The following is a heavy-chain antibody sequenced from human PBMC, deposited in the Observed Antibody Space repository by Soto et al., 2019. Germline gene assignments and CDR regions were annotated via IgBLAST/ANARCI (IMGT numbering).Heavy chain of an antibody. D-gene: IGHD4-4*01. Sequence: GGSLRLSCAASGFTFSSYAMSWVRQAPGKGLEWVSAISGSGGSTYYADSVKGRFTISRDNSKNTLYLQMNSLRAEDTAVYYCAKDLQPQFEYYYYGMDVWGQGTTVTVSS. CDR2: ISGSGGST. V-gene: IGHV3-23*01. CDR3: AKDLQPQFEYYYYGMDV. CDR1: GFTFSSYA. J-gene: IGHJ6*02.